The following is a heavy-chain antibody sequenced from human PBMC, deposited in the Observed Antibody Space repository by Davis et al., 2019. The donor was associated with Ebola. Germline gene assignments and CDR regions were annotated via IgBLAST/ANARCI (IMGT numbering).Heavy chain of an antibody. Sequence: PSETLSLTCAISGDSVSSGGWNWIRQSPSRGLEWLGRTYYNSKWYDDYAVSVKGRITINPDTSKNQFSLQVNSVSPDDTAVYYCARGWLRTGLDYWGQGTLVTVSS. CDR3: ARGWLRTGLDY. D-gene: IGHD5-12*01. V-gene: IGHV6-1*01. CDR2: TYYNSKWYD. J-gene: IGHJ4*02. CDR1: GDSVSSGG.